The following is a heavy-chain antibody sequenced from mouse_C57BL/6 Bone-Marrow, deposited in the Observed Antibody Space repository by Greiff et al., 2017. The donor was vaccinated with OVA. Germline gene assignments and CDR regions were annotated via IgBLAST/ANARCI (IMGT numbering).Heavy chain of an antibody. CDR3: TASSSYWFAY. D-gene: IGHD1-1*01. CDR1: GFNIKDDY. Sequence: VQLQQSGAELVRPGASVKLSCTASGFNIKDDYMHWVKQRPEQGLEWIGWIDPENGDTEYASKFQGKATITAEKSSNTAYLQLSSLTSEDTAVYYCTASSSYWFAYWGQGTLVTVSA. J-gene: IGHJ3*01. CDR2: IDPENGDT. V-gene: IGHV14-4*01.